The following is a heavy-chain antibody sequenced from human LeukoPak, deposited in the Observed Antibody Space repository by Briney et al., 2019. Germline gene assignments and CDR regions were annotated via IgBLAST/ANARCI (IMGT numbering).Heavy chain of an antibody. CDR3: ARAYNWNSPFDY. D-gene: IGHD1-7*01. V-gene: IGHV1-69*05. Sequence: ASVKVSCKASGGTFSSYAISWVRQAPGQGLEWMGRIIPIFGTANYAQKFQGRVTITTDESTSTAYMELSSLRSEDTAVYYCARAYNWNSPFDYWGQGTLVTVSS. J-gene: IGHJ4*02. CDR1: GGTFSSYA. CDR2: IIPIFGTA.